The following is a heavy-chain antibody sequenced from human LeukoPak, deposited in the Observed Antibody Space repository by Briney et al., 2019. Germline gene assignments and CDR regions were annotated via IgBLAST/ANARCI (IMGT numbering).Heavy chain of an antibody. D-gene: IGHD1-26*01. J-gene: IGHJ4*02. Sequence: GSLRLSCAASGFAFSSYAMSWVRQAPGKGGEWVSDISGSGDSTYYSDSVRGRFTISRDKSKNTLYLQMNSLRAEDTAVYYCAKSRESYWVPEFDYWGQGTLVTVSS. CDR2: ISGSGDST. CDR3: AKSRESYWVPEFDY. CDR1: GFAFSSYA. V-gene: IGHV3-23*01.